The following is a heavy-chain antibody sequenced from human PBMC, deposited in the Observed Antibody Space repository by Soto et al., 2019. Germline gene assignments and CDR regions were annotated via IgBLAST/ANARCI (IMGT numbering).Heavy chain of an antibody. J-gene: IGHJ4*02. V-gene: IGHV3-30-3*01. D-gene: IGHD6-13*01. CDR2: ISYDGSNK. CDR1: GFTFSSYA. Sequence: QVQLVESGGGVVQPGRSLRLSCAASGFTFSSYAMHWVRQAPGKGLEWVAVISYDGSNKYYADSVKGRFTISRDNSKNTLYLQMNSLRAEDTAVYYCATRGIAAAGTGFAYWGQGTLVTVSS. CDR3: ATRGIAAAGTGFAY.